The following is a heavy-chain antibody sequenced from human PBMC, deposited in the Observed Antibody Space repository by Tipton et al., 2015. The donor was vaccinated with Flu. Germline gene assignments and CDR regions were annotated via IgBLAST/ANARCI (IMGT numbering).Heavy chain of an antibody. CDR1: GDSLSNTDW. J-gene: IGHJ4*02. CDR3: AREANGDYIFDS. V-gene: IGHV4-4*02. D-gene: IGHD4-17*01. Sequence: TLSLTCAVSGDSLSNTDWLSWVRQPPGKGLEWIGEIFHIAGPNYNPSLKSRVTISMDKTKNQISLTMTSVTAADTAVYYCAREANGDYIFDSWGRGTLVTVSS. CDR2: IFHIAGP.